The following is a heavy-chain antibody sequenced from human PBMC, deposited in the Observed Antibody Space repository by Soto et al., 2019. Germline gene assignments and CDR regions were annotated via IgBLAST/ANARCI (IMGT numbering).Heavy chain of an antibody. J-gene: IGHJ6*03. CDR3: ARAQIAAAGNYYYYYYMDV. V-gene: IGHV1-2*04. Sequence: QVQLVQSGAEVKKPGASVKVSCKASGYTFTGYYMHWVRQAPGQGLEWMGWINPNSGGTNYAQKFQGWVTMTRDTSISTAYMELSRLRSDGTAVYYCARAQIAAAGNYYYYYYMDVWGKGTTVTVSS. CDR1: GYTFTGYY. CDR2: INPNSGGT. D-gene: IGHD6-13*01.